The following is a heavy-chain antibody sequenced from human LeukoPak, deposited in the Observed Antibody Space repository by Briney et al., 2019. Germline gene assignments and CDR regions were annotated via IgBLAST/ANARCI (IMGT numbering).Heavy chain of an antibody. V-gene: IGHV3-23*01. D-gene: IGHD3-22*01. CDR3: AKEYSEYSRDTSGYFGSFDY. Sequence: PGGSLRLSCAASGFTFSSYAMSWVRQAPGKGLEWVSLISGSGGSTYDADSVSGRFTVSRDNSKNTLYLQMNSLRPEDTAICYCAKEYSEYSRDTSGYFGSFDYWGQGTLVTVSS. CDR1: GFTFSSYA. J-gene: IGHJ4*02. CDR2: ISGSGGST.